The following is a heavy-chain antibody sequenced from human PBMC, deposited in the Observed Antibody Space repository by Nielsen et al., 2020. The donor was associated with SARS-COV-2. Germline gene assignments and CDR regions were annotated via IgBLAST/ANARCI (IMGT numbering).Heavy chain of an antibody. CDR1: GYTFTSYG. CDR3: AREYGTDAFDI. CDR2: ISAYNGNT. J-gene: IGHJ3*02. D-gene: IGHD4-17*01. Sequence: ASVKVSCKASGYTFTSYGISWVRQAPGQGLEWMGWISAYNGNTNYAQKFQGRVTMTRDTSISTAYMELSRLRSDDTAVYYCAREYGTDAFDIWGQGTMVTVSS. V-gene: IGHV1-18*01.